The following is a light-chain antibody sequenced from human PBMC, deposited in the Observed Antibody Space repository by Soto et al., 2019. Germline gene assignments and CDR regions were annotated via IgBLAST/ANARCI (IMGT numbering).Light chain of an antibody. V-gene: IGLV2-23*02. CDR2: EVS. J-gene: IGLJ1*01. Sequence: QPVRTQPASGSGAPRQSRTISCTGTSSDVGSYNLVSWYQQHPGKAPKLMIYEVSKRPSGVSNRFSGSKSGNTASLTISGLQAEDEADYYCCSYAGTLYVFGTGTKVTVL. CDR3: CSYAGTLYV. CDR1: SSDVGSYNL.